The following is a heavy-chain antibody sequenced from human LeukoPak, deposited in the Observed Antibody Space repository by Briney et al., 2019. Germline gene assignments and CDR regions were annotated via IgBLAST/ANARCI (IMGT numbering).Heavy chain of an antibody. CDR1: GFTFSNYA. CDR3: TSIFYYSSGYYFDY. Sequence: PGGSLRLPCAASGFTFSNYAMHWVRQAPGKGLEWVAVISNDGSYKYCADSVKGRFTISRDNSEDTLYLQLDSLRAEDTAVYYCTSIFYYSSGYYFDYWGQGTLVIVSS. V-gene: IGHV3-30*04. CDR2: ISNDGSYK. J-gene: IGHJ4*02. D-gene: IGHD3-22*01.